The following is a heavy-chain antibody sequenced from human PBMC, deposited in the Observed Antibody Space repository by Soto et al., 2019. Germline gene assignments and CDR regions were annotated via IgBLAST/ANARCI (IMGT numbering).Heavy chain of an antibody. J-gene: IGHJ6*03. V-gene: IGHV1-18*01. CDR3: ARDPAPTYYYGSGSGNYYYYYMDV. D-gene: IGHD3-10*01. CDR1: GYTFTSYG. CDR2: ISAYNGNT. Sequence: ASVKVSCKASGYTFTSYGISWVRQAPGQGLEWMGWISAYNGNTNYAQKLQGRVTMTTDTSTSTAYMELRSLRSDDTAVYYCARDPAPTYYYGSGSGNYYYYYMDVWGKGTTVTSP.